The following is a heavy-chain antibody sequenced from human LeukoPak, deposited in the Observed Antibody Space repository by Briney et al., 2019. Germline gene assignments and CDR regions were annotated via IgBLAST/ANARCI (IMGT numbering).Heavy chain of an antibody. J-gene: IGHJ4*02. D-gene: IGHD1-1*01. V-gene: IGHV3-23*01. Sequence: GGSLRLSCAASGFTFSDYYMTWVRQTPGKGLESVSVITDDEDTYYADSVKGRFTISRDNSQNTVFLQMNSLRVEDTAVYYCAKVDYWSPENYFDSWGQGTLVTVSS. CDR2: ITDDEDT. CDR3: AKVDYWSPENYFDS. CDR1: GFTFSDYY.